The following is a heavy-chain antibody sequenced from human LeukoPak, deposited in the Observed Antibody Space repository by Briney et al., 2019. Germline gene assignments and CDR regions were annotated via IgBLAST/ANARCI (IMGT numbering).Heavy chain of an antibody. CDR3: ARHYDKSALRYFDY. Sequence: GGSLRLSCAASGFTFSNHAMSWVRQAPGKGLEWVSGINGRFISSRDNSKNTLYLQVNSLRAEDTAEYYCARHYDKSALRYFDYWGQGTLAIVSS. D-gene: IGHD3-22*01. V-gene: IGHV3-23*01. CDR2: I. CDR1: GFTFSNHA. J-gene: IGHJ4*02.